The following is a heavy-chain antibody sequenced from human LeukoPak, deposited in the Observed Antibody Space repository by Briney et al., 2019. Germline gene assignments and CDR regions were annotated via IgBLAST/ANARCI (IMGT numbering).Heavy chain of an antibody. CDR2: ISNSGSTI. J-gene: IGHJ4*02. CDR3: ARDSRYCSGGSCYAAEDYYFNC. CDR1: GFTFSSYE. D-gene: IGHD2-15*01. Sequence: PGGSLRLSCAASGFTFSSYEMNWVRQAPGKGLEWVSFISNSGSTIYYADSVKGRFTISRDNAKDSLYLQMNRLRGEDTAIYYCARDSRYCSGGSCYAAEDYYFNCWGQGTLVTVSS. V-gene: IGHV3-48*03.